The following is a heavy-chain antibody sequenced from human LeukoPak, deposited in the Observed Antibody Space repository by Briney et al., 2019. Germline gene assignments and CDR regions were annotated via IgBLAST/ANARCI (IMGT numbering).Heavy chain of an antibody. V-gene: IGHV3-49*04. J-gene: IGHJ6*02. CDR1: GFTFGDHA. D-gene: IGHD5-18*01. CDR2: IRSKTYGCTT. CDR3: TRGPIQLWLYHGMDV. Sequence: PGRSLRLSCTVSGFTFGDHAMSWVRQAPGKGLEWVGFIRSKTYGCTTEYAASVKGRFIISRDDSTSIDYLQMNSLKTEDTAVYYCTRGPIQLWLYHGMDVWGQGTTGTVS.